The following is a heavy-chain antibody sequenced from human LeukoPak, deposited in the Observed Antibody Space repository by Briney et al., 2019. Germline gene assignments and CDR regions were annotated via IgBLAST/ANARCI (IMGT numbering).Heavy chain of an antibody. D-gene: IGHD3-22*01. V-gene: IGHV4-59*12. CDR2: MDDSGST. J-gene: IGHJ4*02. CDR1: GGSIRSYD. CDR3: ARGYYASSAYYTEFAN. Sequence: SETLSLTCTCCGGSIRSYDWSCIRQPPGKGLEWIGYMDDSGSTNYNPSLTSRVTISEDTSKNQLSLKLGSVTAADTAVYYCARGYYASSAYYTEFANWGQGTLVTVSS.